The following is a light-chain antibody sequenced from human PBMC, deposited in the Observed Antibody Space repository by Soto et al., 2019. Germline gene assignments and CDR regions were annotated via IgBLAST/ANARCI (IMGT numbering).Light chain of an antibody. J-gene: IGLJ2*01. CDR2: SNN. CDR1: RSNIGSNT. CDR3: AAWDDSLNGLL. Sequence: QSVLTQPPSASGTPGQRVTISCSGSRSNIGSNTVNWYQQLPGTAPKLLIYSNNQPPSGVPDRFSGSKSGTSASLAISGLQSEDEADYYCAAWDDSLNGLLFGGGTKLTVL. V-gene: IGLV1-44*01.